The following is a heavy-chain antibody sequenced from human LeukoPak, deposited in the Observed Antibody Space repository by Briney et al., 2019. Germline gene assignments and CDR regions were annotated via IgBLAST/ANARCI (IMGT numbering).Heavy chain of an antibody. V-gene: IGHV1-2*02. D-gene: IGHD5-18*01. CDR2: INPDSGAT. CDR1: GYKFTAYY. CDR3: ARDLGDTWIQLWPRGDS. Sequence: ASVKVSCKTSGYKFTAYYIHWVRQAPRQGLEWMGWINPDSGATLSAQKFQGRFSMTRDTPMSTAYMELSSLRSDDTAVYYCARDLGDTWIQLWPRGDSWGQGTLVTVSS. J-gene: IGHJ4*02.